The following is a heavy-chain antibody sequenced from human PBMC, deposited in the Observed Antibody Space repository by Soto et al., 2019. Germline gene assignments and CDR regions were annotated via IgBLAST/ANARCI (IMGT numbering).Heavy chain of an antibody. Sequence: QAQLVLSGPEVQKPGASMKVSCKASAFNLRSYSIHWVRQAPGQRLEWMGQINGDSGKPRYSHRFEGRVTFKRDTDARTATLELHSLRPEGTAVYYCGRGAGTAQIYAMGMDVWGQGTAVSVSS. CDR2: INGDSGKP. V-gene: IGHV1-3*01. CDR1: AFNLRSYS. D-gene: IGHD2-2*01. CDR3: GRGAGTAQIYAMGMDV. J-gene: IGHJ6*02.